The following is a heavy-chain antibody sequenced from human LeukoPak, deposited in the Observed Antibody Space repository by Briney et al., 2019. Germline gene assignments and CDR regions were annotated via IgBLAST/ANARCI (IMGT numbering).Heavy chain of an antibody. CDR2: IYSGGST. Sequence: PGGSLRLSCAASGFTVSSNYMSWVRQAPGKGLEWVPVIYSGGSTYYADSVKGRFIISRDNSKNTLYLQMNSLRAEDTAVYYCARRFGPNAFDIWGQGTMVTVFS. J-gene: IGHJ3*02. CDR1: GFTVSSNY. CDR3: ARRFGPNAFDI. V-gene: IGHV3-66*04. D-gene: IGHD3-3*01.